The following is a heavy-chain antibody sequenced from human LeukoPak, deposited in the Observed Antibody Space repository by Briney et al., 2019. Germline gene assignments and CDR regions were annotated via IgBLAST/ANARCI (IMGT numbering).Heavy chain of an antibody. Sequence: GSLRLSCAASGFTFSSYAMSWVRQAPGKGLEWIGYIYSSGSTNYNPSLKSRLTISVDTSKNQFSLNLRSVTAADTAVYYCARLTKFLTGYYPSPWGQGTLVTVSS. J-gene: IGHJ5*02. D-gene: IGHD3-9*01. CDR2: IYSSGST. CDR1: GFTFSSYA. CDR3: ARLTKFLTGYYPSP. V-gene: IGHV4-59*08.